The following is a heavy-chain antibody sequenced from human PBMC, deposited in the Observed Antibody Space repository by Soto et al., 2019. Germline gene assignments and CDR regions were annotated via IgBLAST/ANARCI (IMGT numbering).Heavy chain of an antibody. CDR3: ARKAVAGFRDYYFDY. D-gene: IGHD6-19*01. J-gene: IGHJ4*02. CDR2: IIPIFGTA. Sequence: QVQLVQSGAEVKKPGSSVKVSCKASGGTFSSYAISWVRQAPGQGLEWMGGIIPIFGTANYAQKFQGRVTITADESTSTAYMELSSLRAEDTAVYYCARKAVAGFRDYYFDYWGQGTLVTVAS. V-gene: IGHV1-69*01. CDR1: GGTFSSYA.